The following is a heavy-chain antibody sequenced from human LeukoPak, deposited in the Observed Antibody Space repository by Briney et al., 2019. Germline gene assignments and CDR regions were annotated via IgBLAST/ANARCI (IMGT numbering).Heavy chain of an antibody. V-gene: IGHV3-23*01. J-gene: IGHJ4*02. CDR2: ISDSGGST. CDR3: ARRDSGGYDEFDY. D-gene: IGHD5-12*01. CDR1: GFTFSTYA. Sequence: GGPLRLSCAASGFTFSTYAMSWVRQAPGKGLEWVSAISDSGGSTYYAESVKGRFTVSRDNSKNMLYMQMNSLRAEDTAVYYCARRDSGGYDEFDYWGQGTLVTVSS.